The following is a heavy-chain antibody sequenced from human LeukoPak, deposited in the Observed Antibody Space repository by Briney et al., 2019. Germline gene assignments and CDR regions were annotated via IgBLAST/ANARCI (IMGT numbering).Heavy chain of an antibody. CDR1: GFTSSTYA. Sequence: PGGSLRLSCAASGFTSSTYAMHWVRHAPGKGLEWVAVILYDGTNQYYADSVKGRFTISRDNSRNTLYLQMNSLKVEDTAVYYCARDFRDYRDYVAYFDSWGQGTLVTVSS. V-gene: IGHV3-30-3*01. J-gene: IGHJ4*02. CDR2: ILYDGTNQ. CDR3: ARDFRDYRDYVAYFDS. D-gene: IGHD4-17*01.